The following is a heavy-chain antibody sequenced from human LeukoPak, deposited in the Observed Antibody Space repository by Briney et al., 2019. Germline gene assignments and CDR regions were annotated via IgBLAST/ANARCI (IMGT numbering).Heavy chain of an antibody. J-gene: IGHJ4*02. D-gene: IGHD6-19*01. CDR2: FDPEDGET. CDR1: GYTLTELS. Sequence: GASVKVSCKVSGYTLTELSMHWMRQAPGKGLEWMGGFDPEDGETIYAQKFQGRVTMTEDTSTDTAYMELSSVTAADTAVYYCARDTSGWYDYWGQGTLVTVSS. CDR3: ARDTSGWYDY. V-gene: IGHV1-24*01.